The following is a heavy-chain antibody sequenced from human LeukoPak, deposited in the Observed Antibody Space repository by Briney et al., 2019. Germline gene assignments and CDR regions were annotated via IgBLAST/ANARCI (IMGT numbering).Heavy chain of an antibody. D-gene: IGHD3-10*01. CDR1: GGSISSYY. V-gene: IGHV4-4*07. Sequence: SETLSLTCTVSGGSISSYYWSWIRQPAGKGLEWIGRIYTSGSTNYNPSLKSRVTMSVDTSKNQFSLKLSSVTAADTAVYYCARDLRRFSLYGPSFDHWGQGTLVTVSS. J-gene: IGHJ4*02. CDR2: IYTSGST. CDR3: ARDLRRFSLYGPSFDH.